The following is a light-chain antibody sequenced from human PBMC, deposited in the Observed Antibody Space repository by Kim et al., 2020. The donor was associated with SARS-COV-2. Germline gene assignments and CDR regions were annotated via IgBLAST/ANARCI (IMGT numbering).Light chain of an antibody. CDR2: GAS. V-gene: IGKV1-39*01. CDR3: QHTYTSWT. CDR1: QSIGSY. Sequence: DIQMTQSPSSLSASVGDRVTITCRASQSIGSYLHWYQQKPGKAPNLLIYGASSLQSGVPSRFSGSGSGTDFTLTISSLHPEDFATYYCQHTYTSWTFGPGTKVDIK. J-gene: IGKJ1*01.